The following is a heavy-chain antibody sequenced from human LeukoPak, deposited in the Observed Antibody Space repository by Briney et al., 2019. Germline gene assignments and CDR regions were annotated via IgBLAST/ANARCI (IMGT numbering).Heavy chain of an antibody. Sequence: GGSLRLSCAASGFTLSTYTMNWVREAPGKGREWVSSISSSSNYIYYADSVKGRFTISRDDAKNSLSLQMNSLRTEDTAVYYCAKDPGYCSGGSCSPWGQGTLVTVSS. V-gene: IGHV3-21*01. CDR3: AKDPGYCSGGSCSP. D-gene: IGHD2-15*01. CDR1: GFTLSTYT. CDR2: ISSSSNYI. J-gene: IGHJ5*02.